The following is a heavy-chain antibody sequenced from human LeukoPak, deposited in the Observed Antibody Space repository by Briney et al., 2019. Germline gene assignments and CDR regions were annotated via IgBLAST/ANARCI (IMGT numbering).Heavy chain of an antibody. D-gene: IGHD6-6*01. CDR1: GGSISSSSYY. CDR2: IYYSGST. J-gene: IGHJ5*02. CDR3: ARHYSTSLVYRFDP. V-gene: IGHV4-39*01. Sequence: PSETLSLTCTVSGGSISSSSYYWDWIRQPPGKGLEWIGSIYYSGSTYYNPSLKSRVTISVDTSKNQFSLKLSSVTAADTAGYYCARHYSTSLVYRFDPWGQGTLVTVSS.